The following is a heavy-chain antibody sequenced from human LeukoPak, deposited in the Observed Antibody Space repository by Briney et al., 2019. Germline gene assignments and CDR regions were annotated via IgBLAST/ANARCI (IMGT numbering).Heavy chain of an antibody. D-gene: IGHD5-12*01. J-gene: IGHJ4*02. CDR2: IYYSGST. CDR1: GGSISSSSYY. Sequence: SETLSLTCTVSGGSISSSSYYWGWIRQPPGQGLEWIGSIYYSGSTYYNPSLKSRVTISVDTSKNQFSLKLSSVTAADTAVYYCARHYDSPNWGQGTLVTVSS. CDR3: ARHYDSPN. V-gene: IGHV4-39*01.